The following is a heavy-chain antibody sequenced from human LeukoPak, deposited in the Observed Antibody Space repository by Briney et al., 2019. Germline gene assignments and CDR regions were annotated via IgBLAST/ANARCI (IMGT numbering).Heavy chain of an antibody. CDR3: ARQAAYYYDSSGYYYAGY. CDR1: GFSFSSYW. V-gene: IGHV5-51*01. CDR2: IFPSDSDT. D-gene: IGHD3-22*01. J-gene: IGHJ4*02. Sequence: GESLKISCKGSGFSFSSYWIAWVRQMPGKGLEWMGIIFPSDSDTRYSPSFQGQVTISADKSISTAYLQWSSLKASDTAMYYCARQAAYYYDSSGYYYAGYWGQGTLVTVSS.